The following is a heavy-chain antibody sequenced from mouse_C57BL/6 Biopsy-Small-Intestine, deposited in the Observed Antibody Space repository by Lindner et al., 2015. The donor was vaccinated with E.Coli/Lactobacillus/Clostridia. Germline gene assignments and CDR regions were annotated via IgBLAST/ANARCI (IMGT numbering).Heavy chain of an antibody. Sequence: VQLQESGPGLVKPSQSLSLTCSVTGYSITSGYSWNWIRQFPGNKLEWMGYISYDGSNNYNPSLKNRISITRDTSKNQFFLKLNSVTTEDTATYYCARTGMDYYWYFDVWGTGTTVTVSS. J-gene: IGHJ1*03. CDR2: ISYDGSN. D-gene: IGHD4-1*01. CDR1: GYSITSGYS. V-gene: IGHV3-6*01. CDR3: ARTGMDYYWYFDV.